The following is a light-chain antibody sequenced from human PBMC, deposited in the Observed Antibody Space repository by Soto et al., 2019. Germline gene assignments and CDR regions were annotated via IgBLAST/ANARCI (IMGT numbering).Light chain of an antibody. CDR2: DAS. CDR3: QHRSNWPLT. J-gene: IGKJ4*01. Sequence: EVVLTQSPATLSLSPGERATFSCRASQSISSYLGWYQQKPGQSPRLLIYDASNRATGIPARFSGSGSGTDFTLTISSLEAEDFAVYYCQHRSNWPLTFGGGTKVEIK. CDR1: QSISSY. V-gene: IGKV3-11*01.